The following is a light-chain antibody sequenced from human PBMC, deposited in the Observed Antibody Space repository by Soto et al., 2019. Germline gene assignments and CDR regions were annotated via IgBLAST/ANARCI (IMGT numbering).Light chain of an antibody. CDR2: DTS. V-gene: IGKV3-11*01. CDR3: HQRNK. CDR1: QFLSSY. J-gene: IGKJ5*01. Sequence: EVLFTQFPATLSFAPGERATLSCRASQFLSSYLAWYQQKPGQPPRLLIYDTSNRATGIPARFSGSRSGTDFTLTISSLEPEDFGVYFCHQRNKFGQGTRLEIK.